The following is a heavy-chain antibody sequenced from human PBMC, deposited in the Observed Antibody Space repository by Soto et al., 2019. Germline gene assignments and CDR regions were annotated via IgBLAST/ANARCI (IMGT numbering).Heavy chain of an antibody. Sequence: GGSLRLSCAASGFTFDYYAMHWVRQSPGKGLEWVSGISWNSGSIGYADSVKGRFTISRDNAKNSLYLQMNSLRAEDTALYYCAKAPRGDYGSGSYEGWGQGTLVIVSS. CDR2: ISWNSGSI. D-gene: IGHD3-10*01. CDR3: AKAPRGDYGSGSYEG. CDR1: GFTFDYYA. J-gene: IGHJ4*02. V-gene: IGHV3-9*01.